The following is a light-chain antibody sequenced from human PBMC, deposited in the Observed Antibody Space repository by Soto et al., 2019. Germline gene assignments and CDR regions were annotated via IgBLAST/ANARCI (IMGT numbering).Light chain of an antibody. CDR1: SGHSSYA. CDR3: QTWGTGTLV. J-gene: IGLJ2*01. V-gene: IGLV4-69*01. Sequence: QLVLTQSPSASASLGASVKLTXTLSSGHSSYAIAWHQQQPEKGPRYLMKLNSDGSHSKGDGIPDRFSGSSSGAERYLTISSLQSEDEADYYCQTWGTGTLVFGGGTKLTVL. CDR2: LNSDGSH.